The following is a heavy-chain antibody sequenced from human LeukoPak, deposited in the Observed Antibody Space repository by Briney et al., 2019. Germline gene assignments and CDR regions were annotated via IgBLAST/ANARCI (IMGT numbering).Heavy chain of an antibody. V-gene: IGHV1-46*01. Sequence: ASVKVSCKASGGTFSSYAISWVRQAPGQGLEWMGIINPSGGSTSYAQKFQGRVTMTRDTSTSTVYMELSSLRSEDTAVYYCARGGYFDWLPYPGGDYWGQGTLVTVSS. CDR1: GGTFSSYA. CDR3: ARGGYFDWLPYPGGDY. J-gene: IGHJ4*02. D-gene: IGHD3-9*01. CDR2: INPSGGST.